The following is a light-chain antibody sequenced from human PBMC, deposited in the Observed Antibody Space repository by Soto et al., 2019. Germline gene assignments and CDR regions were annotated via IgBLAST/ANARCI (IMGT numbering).Light chain of an antibody. CDR2: GAS. Sequence: LTPSVGARSSAPGRGGALSCRASQSVSSSYLAWYQQKPGQAPRLLIYGASSRATGIPDRFSGSGSGTDFTLTISRLEPEDFAVYFCQQYNPPLTFGGGTKVDIK. CDR1: QSVSSSY. V-gene: IGKV3-20*01. CDR3: QQYNPPLT. J-gene: IGKJ4*01.